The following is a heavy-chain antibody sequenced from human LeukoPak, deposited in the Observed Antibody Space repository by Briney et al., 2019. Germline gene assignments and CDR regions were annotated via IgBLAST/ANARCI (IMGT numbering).Heavy chain of an antibody. CDR2: IIPIFGTA. Sequence: GAPVKVSCKASGGTFSSYAISWVRQAPGQGLEWMGGIIPIFGTANYAQKFQGRVTITADKSTSTAYMELSSLRSEDTAVYYCARDRADIVATRRGIAVAGSSYFDYWGQGTLVTVSS. J-gene: IGHJ4*02. CDR1: GGTFSSYA. D-gene: IGHD6-19*01. V-gene: IGHV1-69*06. CDR3: ARDRADIVATRRGIAVAGSSYFDY.